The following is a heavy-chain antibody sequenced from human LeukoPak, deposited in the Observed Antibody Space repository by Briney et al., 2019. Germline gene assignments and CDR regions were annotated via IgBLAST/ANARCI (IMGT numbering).Heavy chain of an antibody. CDR2: FSGSGGST. Sequence: GGSLRLSCAASGFTFSSYAMSWDRQAPGKGLEWVSAFSGSGGSTYYADSVKGRFTISRDDSKNTLYLQMNSLRAEDTAVYYCAKSSSGSSYNVLDYWGQGTLVTVSS. CDR1: GFTFSSYA. D-gene: IGHD3-10*01. CDR3: AKSSSGSSYNVLDY. J-gene: IGHJ4*02. V-gene: IGHV3-23*01.